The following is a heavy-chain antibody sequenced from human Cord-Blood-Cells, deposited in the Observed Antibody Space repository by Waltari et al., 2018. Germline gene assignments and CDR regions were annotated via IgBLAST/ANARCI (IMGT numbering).Heavy chain of an antibody. D-gene: IGHD3-22*01. V-gene: IGHV3-9*01. J-gene: IGHJ3*02. Sequence: EVQLVESGGGLVQPGRSLRLSCAASGFTFDDYAMHWVRQAPGKGLEWVSGISWNSGSIGYADSVKGRFTISRDNAKNSLYLQMNSLRAEDTALYYCAKRLITMIAFHIWGQGTMVTVSS. CDR3: AKRLITMIAFHI. CDR1: GFTFDDYA. CDR2: ISWNSGSI.